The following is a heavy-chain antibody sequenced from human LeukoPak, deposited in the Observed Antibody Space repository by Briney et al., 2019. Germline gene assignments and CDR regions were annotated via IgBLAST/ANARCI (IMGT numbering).Heavy chain of an antibody. CDR1: GFTFGSYS. D-gene: IGHD5-12*01. J-gene: IGHJ5*02. CDR2: ISGSGGST. V-gene: IGHV3-23*01. CDR3: AKEQRGYSGYMVGSCFDP. Sequence: GGSLRLSCAASGFTFGSYSMSWVRQAPGKGLEWVSSISGSGGSTYYADPVKGRFTISRDNSKKTLYLQMNSLRAEDTALYYCAKEQRGYSGYMVGSCFDPWGQGTLVTASS.